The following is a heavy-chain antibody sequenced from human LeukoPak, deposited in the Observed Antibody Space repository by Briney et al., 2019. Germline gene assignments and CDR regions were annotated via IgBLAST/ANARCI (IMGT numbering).Heavy chain of an antibody. J-gene: IGHJ4*02. CDR2: ISGSGGST. V-gene: IGHV3-23*01. CDR3: AKGQGYSYGEGVFDY. D-gene: IGHD5-18*01. CDR1: GFTSSSYA. Sequence: GGSLRLSCAASGFTSSSYAMSWVRQAPGKGLEWVSAISGSGGSTYYAGSVKGRFTISRDNSKNTLYLQMNSLRADDTAVYYCAKGQGYSYGEGVFDYWGQGTLVTVSS.